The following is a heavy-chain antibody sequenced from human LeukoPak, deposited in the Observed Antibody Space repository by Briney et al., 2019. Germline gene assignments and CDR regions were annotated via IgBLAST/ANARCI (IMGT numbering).Heavy chain of an antibody. J-gene: IGHJ4*02. V-gene: IGHV3-7*03. CDR3: AKDRGQPVDY. Sequence: GGSLRLSCAASGFTFSSYWMSWVRQAPGKGLEWVANIKQDGSEKYYVDSVKGRFTISRDNSRNTLYLQMNSLRAEDTAVYYCAKDRGQPVDYWGQGTLVTVSS. D-gene: IGHD6-13*01. CDR1: GFTFSSYW. CDR2: IKQDGSEK.